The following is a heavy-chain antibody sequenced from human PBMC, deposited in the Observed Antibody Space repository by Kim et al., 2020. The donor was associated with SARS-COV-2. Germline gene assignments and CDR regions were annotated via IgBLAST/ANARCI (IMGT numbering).Heavy chain of an antibody. J-gene: IGHJ4*02. V-gene: IGHV3-15*05. Sequence: GGSLRLSCAVSGLTFNNFWMSWVRQNPGRGLEWIGRIKRKFEGETADYAAPVKGRFIISRDDSKNTLYLQMNSLKTEDTAVYYCTANGVGGTSHFDSWGEGTLVTVSS. CDR2: IKRKFEGETA. CDR1: GLTFNNFW. D-gene: IGHD1-26*01. CDR3: TANGVGGTSHFDS.